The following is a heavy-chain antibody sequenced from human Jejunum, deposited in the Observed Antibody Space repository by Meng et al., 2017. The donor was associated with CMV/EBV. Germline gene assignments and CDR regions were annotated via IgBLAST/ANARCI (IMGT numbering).Heavy chain of an antibody. CDR3: AKADLGYCSGTICYRFDY. V-gene: IGHV3-23*01. Sequence: SNAMSWVRQTPGKRLGWVSAISGSGGGSGTYCADSVKGRCTIYRGNSKDTLYLQMNSLRAEDTAVYYCAKADLGYCSGTICYRFDYWGQGTLVTVSS. D-gene: IGHD2-2*01. CDR1: SNA. CDR2: ISGSGGGSGT. J-gene: IGHJ4*02.